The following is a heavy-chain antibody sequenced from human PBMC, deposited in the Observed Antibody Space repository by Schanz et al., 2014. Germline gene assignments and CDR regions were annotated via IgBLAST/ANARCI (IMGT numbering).Heavy chain of an antibody. J-gene: IGHJ4*02. V-gene: IGHV1-46*01. Sequence: QVQLVQSGAEVKKPGASVKVSCKASGYTFTRYYIHWVRQAPGQGLEWMGIITPSGGSTNYAQKRQGRVTMTRNTSMSTAYIELHILTSEDTAVYYCARGRTFDYWGQGTLVTVSS. CDR2: ITPSGGST. CDR1: GYTFTRYY. CDR3: ARGRTFDY.